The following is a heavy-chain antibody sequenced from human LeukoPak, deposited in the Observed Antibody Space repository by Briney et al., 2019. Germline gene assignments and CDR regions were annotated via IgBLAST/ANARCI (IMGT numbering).Heavy chain of an antibody. V-gene: IGHV4-34*01. J-gene: IGHJ3*02. CDR3: ARVPLWRGAFDI. D-gene: IGHD2-21*01. CDR2: INHSGST. Sequence: SETLSLTRAVYGGSFSGYYWSWIRQPPGKGLEWIGEINHSGSTNYNPSLKSRVTISVDTSKNQFSLKLSSVTAADTAVYYCARVPLWRGAFDIWGQGTMVTVSS. CDR1: GGSFSGYY.